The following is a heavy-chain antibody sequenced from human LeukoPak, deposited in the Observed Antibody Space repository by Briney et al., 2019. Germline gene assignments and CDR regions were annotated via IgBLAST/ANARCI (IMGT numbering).Heavy chain of an antibody. Sequence: GGSLRLSCAASGITVSTFWMHWVRQAPGEGLVWVSRINTDGSVTNYADSVKGRFTISRDNAKNTLYLQMNSLRAEDTAVYYCARVSSGSYFGYYYYYMDVWGKGTTVTVPS. CDR3: ARVSSGSYFGYYYYYMDV. CDR1: GITVSTFW. CDR2: INTDGSVT. J-gene: IGHJ6*03. V-gene: IGHV3-74*01. D-gene: IGHD1-26*01.